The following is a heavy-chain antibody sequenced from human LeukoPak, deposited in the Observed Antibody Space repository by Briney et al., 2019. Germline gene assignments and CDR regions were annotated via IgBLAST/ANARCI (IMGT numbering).Heavy chain of an antibody. Sequence: SGPTLVKPTQTLTLTCTFSGFSLRTRGVGVGWIRQPPGKALEWLSLIYWDDDKRYSPSLKSRLTITKDTSKNQVVLTMTNTDPVDTATYSCAQIAAAGNLDYWGQGTLVTVSS. CDR3: AQIAAAGNLDY. J-gene: IGHJ4*02. V-gene: IGHV2-5*02. D-gene: IGHD6-13*01. CDR1: GFSLRTRGVG. CDR2: IYWDDDK.